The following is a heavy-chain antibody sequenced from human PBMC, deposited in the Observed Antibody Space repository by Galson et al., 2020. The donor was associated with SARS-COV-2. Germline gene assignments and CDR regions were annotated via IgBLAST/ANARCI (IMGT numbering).Heavy chain of an antibody. D-gene: IGHD3-10*01. CDR1: GFTFSVYW. CDR2: MKEDGSKR. Sequence: GSLRLSCAASGFTFSVYWMSWVRQAPGKGLEWVANMKEDGSKRYYVDSVKGRFTISRDNAQNSLYLQMDSLRVEDTAVYYCARDHITMVRGPQGMDVWGQGTTVTVSS. V-gene: IGHV3-7*01. J-gene: IGHJ6*02. CDR3: ARDHITMVRGPQGMDV.